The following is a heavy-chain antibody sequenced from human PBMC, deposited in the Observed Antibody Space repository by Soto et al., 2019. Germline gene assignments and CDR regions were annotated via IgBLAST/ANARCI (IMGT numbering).Heavy chain of an antibody. J-gene: IGHJ4*02. CDR2: VDWDDDT. D-gene: IGHD6-13*01. Sequence: GSCPTLVKPTQTPTLTCTFSGFSLTTSGMCVSWIRQPPGKALEWLARVDWDDDTYYSTSLKTRLTISKDTSKNQVVLTMTNMDPVDSATYYCARLQAPAGTLDFWGQGTRVTVSS. CDR3: ARLQAPAGTLDF. CDR1: GFSLTTSGMC. V-gene: IGHV2-70*11.